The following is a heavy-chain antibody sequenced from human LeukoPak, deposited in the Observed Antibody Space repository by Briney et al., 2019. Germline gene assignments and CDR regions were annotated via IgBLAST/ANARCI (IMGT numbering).Heavy chain of an antibody. D-gene: IGHD6-19*01. J-gene: IGHJ4*02. CDR1: GYTFTNYY. CDR2: INPSGGST. Sequence: ASVKVSCKASGYTFTNYYIHWVRQAPGQGLEWMGLINPSGGSTNYAQKFQGRVTMTRDMSTSTVYMDLSSLTSEDTAVYYCARGHPSATGYSSGWYFHYWGQGTLVTVSS. CDR3: ARGHPSATGYSSGWYFHY. V-gene: IGHV1-46*01.